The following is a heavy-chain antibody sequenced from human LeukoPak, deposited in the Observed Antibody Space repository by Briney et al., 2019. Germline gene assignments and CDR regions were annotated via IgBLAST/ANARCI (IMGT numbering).Heavy chain of an antibody. D-gene: IGHD6-13*01. Sequence: GRSLRLSCAASGFTFSSYGMHWVRQAPGKGLEWVAVIWYDGSNKYYADSVKGRFTISRDNSKNTLYLQMNSLRAEDTAVYYCARDVLEDSSGGYFGLYWGQGTLVTVSS. V-gene: IGHV3-33*01. CDR3: ARDVLEDSSGGYFGLY. CDR1: GFTFSSYG. J-gene: IGHJ4*02. CDR2: IWYDGSNK.